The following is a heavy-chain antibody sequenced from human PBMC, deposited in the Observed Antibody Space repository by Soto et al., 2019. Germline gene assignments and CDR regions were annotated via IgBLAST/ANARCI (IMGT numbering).Heavy chain of an antibody. CDR3: GGGLDLPPHKFNYGVHX. CDR1: GFSFSSYA. Sequence: GGSLRLSCVASGFSFSSYAFVWVRQAPGKGLDWVSAMGSSEAFTYYADSVKGRFTISRDNSKKTLYLQMNGLRAEDTASYFCGGGLDLPPHKFNYGVHXWGQGTTVTVS. CDR2: MGSSEAFT. J-gene: IGHJ6*02. D-gene: IGHD3-16*01. V-gene: IGHV3-23*01.